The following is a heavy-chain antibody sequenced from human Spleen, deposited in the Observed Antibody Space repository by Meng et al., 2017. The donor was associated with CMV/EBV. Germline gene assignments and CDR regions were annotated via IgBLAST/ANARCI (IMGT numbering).Heavy chain of an antibody. CDR3: ATEAGSFNPFDY. V-gene: IGHV3-53*01. D-gene: IGHD6-25*01. CDR1: GFTVTSNY. J-gene: IGHJ4*02. CDR2: IDASGSDT. Sequence: GESLKISCAASGFTVTSNYMSWVRHGPGKGLEWVSTIDASGSDTHYADSVKGRFTISRDDSKSTVSLQMNSLRADDTAVYYCATEAGSFNPFDYWGQGTLVTVSS.